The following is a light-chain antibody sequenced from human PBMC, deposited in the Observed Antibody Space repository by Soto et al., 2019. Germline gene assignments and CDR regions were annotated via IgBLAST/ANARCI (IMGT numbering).Light chain of an antibody. Sequence: PGQSISISCTGTSIDIGGYDYVSWYQLHPGRAPKLMVFEVSNRPSGVSYRFSGSKSGNTASLTTSGRQAEDEADYFCSSYSISGAYLFGTGTKVTVL. J-gene: IGLJ1*01. V-gene: IGLV2-14*01. CDR2: EVS. CDR1: SIDIGGYDY. CDR3: SSYSISGAYL.